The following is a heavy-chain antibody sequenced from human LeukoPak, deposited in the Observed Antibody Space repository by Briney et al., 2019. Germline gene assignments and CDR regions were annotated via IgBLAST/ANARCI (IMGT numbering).Heavy chain of an antibody. V-gene: IGHV3-9*03. CDR1: GFTFDDYA. CDR3: AKGHIAAFAFNWLDP. D-gene: IGHD6-6*01. J-gene: IGHJ5*02. Sequence: PGRSLRLSCAASGFTFDDYAMHWVRQAPGKGLEWVSGISWNSGSIGYADSVKGRFTISRDNAKNSLYLQMNSLRAEDMASYYCAKGHIAAFAFNWLDPWGQGILVTVSS. CDR2: ISWNSGSI.